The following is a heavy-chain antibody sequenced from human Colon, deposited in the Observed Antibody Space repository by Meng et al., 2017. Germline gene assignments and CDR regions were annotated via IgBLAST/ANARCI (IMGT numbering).Heavy chain of an antibody. CDR3: ARGYRGSTYFAY. V-gene: IGHV4-30-2*06. CDR1: GDSVTTPPSS. CDR2: IYDNGYT. J-gene: IGHJ4*02. D-gene: IGHD3-16*01. Sequence: QLQLQESGPRLVKPSQTLSLTFAGSGDSVTTPPSSWSWSRQSPGKGLGWIGNIYDNGYTYYSPSLRSRVTISVDRSNNQFSLNLNSVTAADTAVYFCARGYRGSTYFAYWGQGILVTVSS.